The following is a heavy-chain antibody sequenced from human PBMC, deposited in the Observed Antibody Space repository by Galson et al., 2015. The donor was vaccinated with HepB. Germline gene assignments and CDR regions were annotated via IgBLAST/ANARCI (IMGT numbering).Heavy chain of an antibody. J-gene: IGHJ6*02. CDR2: INPSGGST. V-gene: IGHV1-46*01. Sequence: SVKVSCKASGYTFTSYYMHWVRQAPGQGFEWMGIINPSGGSTTYSQKFQGRVTMTRDTSTSTVYMELSSLRSQDTAVYYCARDRPIGGNYDILTGSLPRGGMDVWGQGTTVTVSS. CDR1: GYTFTSYY. CDR3: ARDRPIGGNYDILTGSLPRGGMDV. D-gene: IGHD3-9*01.